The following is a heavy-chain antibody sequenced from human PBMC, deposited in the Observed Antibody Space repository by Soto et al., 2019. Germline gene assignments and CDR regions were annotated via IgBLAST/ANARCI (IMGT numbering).Heavy chain of an antibody. J-gene: IGHJ6*02. Sequence: EVQLVESGGGVIYPGGSLRLSCAASGLTISNAWMNWVRQAPGKGLEWVGRIKTNTEGGTTDYAAAVKGRFTVSRDDSKNKLYLQMNSLKTEDTAVYYCTTGSVEGVWGQGTTVTVSS. CDR3: TTGSVEGV. CDR1: GLTISNAW. D-gene: IGHD2-15*01. V-gene: IGHV3-15*07. CDR2: IKTNTEGGTT.